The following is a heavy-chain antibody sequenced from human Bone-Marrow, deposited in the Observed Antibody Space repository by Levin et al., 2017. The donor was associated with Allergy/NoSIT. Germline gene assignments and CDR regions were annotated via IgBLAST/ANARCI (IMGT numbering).Heavy chain of an antibody. CDR2: IIPIFGTA. D-gene: IGHD6-13*01. CDR3: ARAGIAAAGTGLWFDP. J-gene: IGHJ5*02. Sequence: SVKVSCKASGGTFSSYAISWVRQAPGQGLEWMGGIIPIFGTANYAQKFQGRVTITADESTSTAYMELSSLRSEDTAVYYCARAGIAAAGTGLWFDPWGQGTLVTVSS. V-gene: IGHV1-69*13. CDR1: GGTFSSYA.